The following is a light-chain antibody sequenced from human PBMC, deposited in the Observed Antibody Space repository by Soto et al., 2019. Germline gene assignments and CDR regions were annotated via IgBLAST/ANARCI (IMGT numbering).Light chain of an antibody. J-gene: IGLJ1*01. V-gene: IGLV2-23*01. Sequence: QSALTQPASVSGSPGQSITISCTGTSSDVGSYNFVSWYQQHPGKAPKLMIYEGTKWPSGVSNRFSGSKSGNTASLTISGLQAEDEADYYCCSYAGSSTSVFGTGTKLTVL. CDR1: SSDVGSYNF. CDR3: CSYAGSSTSV. CDR2: EGT.